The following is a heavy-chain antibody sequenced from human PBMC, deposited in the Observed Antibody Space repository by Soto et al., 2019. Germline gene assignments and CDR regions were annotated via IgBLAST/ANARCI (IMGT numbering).Heavy chain of an antibody. D-gene: IGHD4-17*01. V-gene: IGHV1-58*01. CDR3: VAGYGGNSGAFDI. J-gene: IGHJ3*02. CDR2: IVVGSGNT. Sequence: QMQLVQSGPEVKKPGTSVKVSCKTSGFTFTSSAVQWVRQARGQRLEWIGWIVVGSGNTKYAQKFQERVTITRDMSRGPVYMELSSLSSEDTAVYYCVAGYGGNSGAFDIWGQGTMVTVSS. CDR1: GFTFTSSA.